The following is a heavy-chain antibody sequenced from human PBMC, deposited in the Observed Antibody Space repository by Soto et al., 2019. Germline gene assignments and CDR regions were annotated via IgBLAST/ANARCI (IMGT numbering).Heavy chain of an antibody. CDR1: GYTLTELS. Sequence: ASVKVSCKVSGYTLTELSMHWVRQAPGKGLEWMGGFDPEDGETIYAQKFQGRVTMTEDTSTDTAYMELSSLRSEDTAVYYCATVAAPTSYYYYYYGMDVWGQGTTVTVSS. CDR2: FDPEDGET. J-gene: IGHJ6*02. CDR3: ATVAAPTSYYYYYYGMDV. D-gene: IGHD6-13*01. V-gene: IGHV1-24*01.